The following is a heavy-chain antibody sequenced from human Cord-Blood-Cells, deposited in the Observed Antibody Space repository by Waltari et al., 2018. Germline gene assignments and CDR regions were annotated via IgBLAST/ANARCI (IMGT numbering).Heavy chain of an antibody. Sequence: QVQLVQSGAEVKKPGSSVKVSCKASGGTFSSHAISWVRQAPGQGLEWMGRIIPILGIANYAQKFQGRVTITADKSTSTAYMELSSLRSEDTAVYYCARDSGDDAFDIWGQGTMVTVSS. V-gene: IGHV1-69*09. J-gene: IGHJ3*02. D-gene: IGHD3-10*01. CDR2: IIPILGIA. CDR1: GGTFSSHA. CDR3: ARDSGDDAFDI.